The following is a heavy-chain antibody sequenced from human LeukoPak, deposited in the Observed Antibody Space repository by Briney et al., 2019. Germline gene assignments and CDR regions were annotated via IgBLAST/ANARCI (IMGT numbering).Heavy chain of an antibody. V-gene: IGHV3-30-3*01. Sequence: GGSLRLSCAASGFTFSSYAMHWVRQAPGKGLEWVAVISYDGSNKYYADSVKGRFTISRDNSKNTLYLQMNSLRAEDTAVYYCARTSGDPPYYYYGMDVWGQGTTVTVSS. CDR1: GFTFSSYA. CDR3: ARTSGDPPYYYYGMDV. D-gene: IGHD7-27*01. J-gene: IGHJ6*02. CDR2: ISYDGSNK.